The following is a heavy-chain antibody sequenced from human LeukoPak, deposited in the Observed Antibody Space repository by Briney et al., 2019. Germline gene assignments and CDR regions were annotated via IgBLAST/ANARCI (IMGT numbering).Heavy chain of an antibody. CDR2: INPNSGGT. CDR3: ARSIAAAGLGGY. D-gene: IGHD6-13*01. CDR1: AYTFTVYY. Sequence: ASVTVSCTASAYTFTVYYMHWVRQAPGQGLEWMGWINPNSGGTNYAQKFQGRVTMTRDTSISTAYMELSRLRYDDTAVYYCARSIAAAGLGGYWGQGTLVTVSS. J-gene: IGHJ4*02. V-gene: IGHV1-2*02.